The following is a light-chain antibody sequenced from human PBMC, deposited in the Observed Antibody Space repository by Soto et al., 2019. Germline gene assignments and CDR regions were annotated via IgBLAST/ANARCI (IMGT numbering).Light chain of an antibody. J-gene: IGLJ1*01. CDR2: EVS. V-gene: IGLV2-14*01. CDR1: SSDVGGYNY. Sequence: QSALTQPRSVSGSPGQSVTISCTGTSSDVGGYNYVSWYQQHPGKAPKLMIYEVSNRPSGVSNRFSGSKSGNTASLTISRLQAEDEADYYCSSYTSSSTLWVFGTGTKVTVL. CDR3: SSYTSSSTLWV.